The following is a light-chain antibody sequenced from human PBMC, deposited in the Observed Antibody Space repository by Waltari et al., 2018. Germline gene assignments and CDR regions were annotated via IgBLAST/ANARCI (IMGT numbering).Light chain of an antibody. CDR3: MQGTNWPQS. J-gene: IGKJ2*03. CDR1: QSLVYSDGNIY. V-gene: IGKV2-30*01. CDR2: KVS. Sequence: DVVMTQSPLSLPVTLGPPASISCRSSQSLVYSDGNIYLNWFQQRPGQSPRRLKYKVSRRDSGVPDRFSGSGSGTDFTLRISRVEAEDVGLYFCMQGTNWPQSFGQGTKLEIK.